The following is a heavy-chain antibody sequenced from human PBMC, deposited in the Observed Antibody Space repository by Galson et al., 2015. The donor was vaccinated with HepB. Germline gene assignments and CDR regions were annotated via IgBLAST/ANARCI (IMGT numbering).Heavy chain of an antibody. CDR3: TTGYDLLTDYVRAHDAFDI. CDR1: GFSLNNAW. J-gene: IGHJ3*02. Sequence: SLRLSCAASGFSLNNAWLSWVRQAPGKGLEWVGRSKSKTDGGTTHYAAPVKGRFIISRDDSRKTLSLQMTSLKTEDTAVYYCTTGYDLLTDYVRAHDAFDIWGQGTLVTVSS. V-gene: IGHV3-15*01. D-gene: IGHD3-9*01. CDR2: SKSKTDGGTT.